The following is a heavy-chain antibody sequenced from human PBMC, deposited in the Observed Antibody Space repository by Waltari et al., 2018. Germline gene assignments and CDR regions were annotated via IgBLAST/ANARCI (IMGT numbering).Heavy chain of an antibody. V-gene: IGHV4-39*01. CDR1: GGSISSSSYY. CDR2: IYYSGST. J-gene: IGHJ5*02. CDR3: ARHWKKSGYRFDP. D-gene: IGHD5-12*01. Sequence: QLQLQESGPGLVKPSETLSLTCTVSGGSISSSSYYWGWIRQSPGKGLEWIGSIYYSGSTYYNPPLKSRVTRSGDTSKNQFSLKLSSVTAADTAVYYCARHWKKSGYRFDPWGQGTLVTVSS.